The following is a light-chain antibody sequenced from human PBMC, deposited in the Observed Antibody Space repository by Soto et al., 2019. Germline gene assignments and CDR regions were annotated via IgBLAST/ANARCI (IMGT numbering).Light chain of an antibody. J-gene: IGKJ1*01. Sequence: EIVLTQSPGTLSLSPGERATLSCRASHSVSSSYLAWYQQQPGQAPRLLICGASSRATGIPDRFSGSGSGTDFTLTISRLEPEDFAVYYCQQYNNWPKMFGQGTKVDI. CDR2: GAS. CDR3: QQYNNWPKM. V-gene: IGKV3-20*01. CDR1: HSVSSSY.